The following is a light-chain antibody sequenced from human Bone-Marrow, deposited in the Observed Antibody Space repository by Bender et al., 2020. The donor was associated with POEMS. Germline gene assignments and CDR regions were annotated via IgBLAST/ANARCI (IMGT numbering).Light chain of an antibody. J-gene: IGLJ1*01. CDR2: DVS. CDR3: SSYTSFNTGV. Sequence: QSALTQPASVSGSPGQSITISCTGTSSDIGGYNYVSWYQQHPGKAPKLIIYDVSDRPAGVSNRFSASKSGNTASLTISGLQSEDEADYYCSSYTSFNTGVFGTGTKVTVL. CDR1: SSDIGGYNY. V-gene: IGLV2-14*03.